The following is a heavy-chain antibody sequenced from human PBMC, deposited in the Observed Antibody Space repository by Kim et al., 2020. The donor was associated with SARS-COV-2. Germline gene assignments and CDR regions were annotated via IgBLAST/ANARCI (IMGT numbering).Heavy chain of an antibody. J-gene: IGHJ4*02. D-gene: IGHD6-13*01. CDR3: AREEEGIAAAGTNFDY. V-gene: IGHV3-21*01. CDR1: GFTFSSYS. Sequence: GGSLRLSCEASGFTFSSYSMNWVRQAPGKGLEWVSSISSSSSYIYYADSVKGRFTISRDNAKNSLYLQMNSLRAEDTAVYYCAREEEGIAAAGTNFDYWGQGTLVTVSS. CDR2: ISSSSSYI.